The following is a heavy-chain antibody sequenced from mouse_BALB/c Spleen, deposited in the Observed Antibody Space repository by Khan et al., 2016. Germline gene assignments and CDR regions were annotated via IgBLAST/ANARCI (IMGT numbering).Heavy chain of an antibody. V-gene: IGHV2-9*02. J-gene: IGHJ2*01. CDR3: DSLEII. D-gene: IGHD2-4*01. Sequence: VQLQESGPGLVAPSQSLSITCTVSGFSLSSYGVHWVRQPPGTGLEWLGVIWAGGSTNYNSALMSRLSISNDNSKSQVFLKMNSLQTEAPAMYSCDSLEIIWGQGTILTVSS. CDR2: IWAGGST. CDR1: GFSLSSYG.